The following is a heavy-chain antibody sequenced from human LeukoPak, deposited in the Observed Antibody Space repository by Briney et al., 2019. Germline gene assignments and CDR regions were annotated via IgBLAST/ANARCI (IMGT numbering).Heavy chain of an antibody. J-gene: IGHJ6*02. V-gene: IGHV3-23*01. Sequence: PGGSLRLSCAASGFTFSSYAMSWVRQAPGKGLEWASAISGSGGSTYYADSVKGRFTISRDNSKNTLYLQMNSLRAEDTAVYYCAKGTVTAYYYYYGMDVWGQGTTVTVSS. CDR3: AKGTVTAYYYYYGMDV. CDR2: ISGSGGST. CDR1: GFTFSSYA. D-gene: IGHD4-4*01.